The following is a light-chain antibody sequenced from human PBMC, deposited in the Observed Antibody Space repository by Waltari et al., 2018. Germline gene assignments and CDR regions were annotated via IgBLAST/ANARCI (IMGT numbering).Light chain of an antibody. CDR1: QSVSSSY. V-gene: IGKV3-20*01. J-gene: IGKJ2*01. CDR2: GAS. Sequence: EKVLTQSPGTLSLSPGEDATLPCRASQSVSSSYLAWYQQKPVQAPRLLIYGASSRATGIPDRFSGSGSGTDFTLTISRLEPEYFAVYYCQQYGSSLYTFGQGTKLEI. CDR3: QQYGSSLYT.